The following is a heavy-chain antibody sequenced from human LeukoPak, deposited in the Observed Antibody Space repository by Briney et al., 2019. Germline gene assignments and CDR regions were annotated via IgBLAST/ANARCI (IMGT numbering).Heavy chain of an antibody. J-gene: IGHJ4*02. CDR3: ARGYYGGAVDS. CDR1: GGSISSQY. CDR2: IYTNGES. D-gene: IGHD3-16*01. V-gene: IGHV4-4*07. Sequence: SETLSLTCTVSGGSISSQYWSWIRQPAGKGLEWIGRIYTNGESGYNPSLKSRVTMSVDTSKKQFSLKLNSMTAADTAVYYCARGYYGGAVDSWGQGILVIVSS.